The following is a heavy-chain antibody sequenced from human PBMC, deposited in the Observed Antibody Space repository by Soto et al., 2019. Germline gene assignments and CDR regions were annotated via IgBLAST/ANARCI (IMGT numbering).Heavy chain of an antibody. CDR2: ISAYHGNT. Sequence: ASVKVSCKASGYTFTGYGISWVRQAPGQGLEWMGRISAYHGNTNYAQKLQGTVTMTTDTSTSTAYMELRSLRSDDTAGYYCARDPIREWLLPLSKGMDGWGKGTTVT. V-gene: IGHV1-18*04. CDR1: GYTFTGYG. D-gene: IGHD3-3*01. CDR3: ARDPIREWLLPLSKGMDG. J-gene: IGHJ6*04.